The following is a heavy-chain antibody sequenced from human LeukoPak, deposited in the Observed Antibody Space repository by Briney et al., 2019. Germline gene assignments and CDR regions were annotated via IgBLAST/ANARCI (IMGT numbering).Heavy chain of an antibody. J-gene: IGHJ3*02. CDR1: GGSISSSSYY. V-gene: IGHV4-39*01. CDR3: AIVGATPDAFDI. Sequence: SETLSLTRTVSGGSISSSSYYWGWIRQPPGKGLEWIGSIYYSGSTYYNPSLKSRVTISVDTSKNQFSLKLSSVTAADTAVYYCAIVGATPDAFDIWGQGTMVTVSS. D-gene: IGHD1-26*01. CDR2: IYYSGST.